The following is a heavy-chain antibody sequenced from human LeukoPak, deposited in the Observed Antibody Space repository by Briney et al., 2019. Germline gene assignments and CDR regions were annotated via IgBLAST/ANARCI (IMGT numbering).Heavy chain of an antibody. CDR3: AREMATVTTHYGMDV. CDR2: IYYSGST. Sequence: PSETLSLTCTVSGGAISGYYWSWIRQPPGKGLEWSGSIYYSGSTYYNPSLKSRVTISVDTSKNQFSLKLSSVTAADTAVYYCAREMATVTTHYGMDVWRQGTTVTVSS. V-gene: IGHV4-59*12. J-gene: IGHJ6*02. CDR1: GGAISGYY. D-gene: IGHD4-17*01.